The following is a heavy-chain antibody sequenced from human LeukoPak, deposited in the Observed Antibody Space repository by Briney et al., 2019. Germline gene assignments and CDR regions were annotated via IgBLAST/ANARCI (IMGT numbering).Heavy chain of an antibody. CDR1: RYTFTSYD. J-gene: IGHJ4*02. V-gene: IGHV1-8*01. CDR3: ARAASYSSSGKTRKNYYFDY. D-gene: IGHD6-13*01. Sequence: ASVKVSCKASRYTFTSYDINWVRQATGQGLEWMGWMNPNSGNTGYAQKFQGRVTMTRNTSISTAYMELSSLRSEDTAVYYCARAASYSSSGKTRKNYYFDYWGQGTLVTVSS. CDR2: MNPNSGNT.